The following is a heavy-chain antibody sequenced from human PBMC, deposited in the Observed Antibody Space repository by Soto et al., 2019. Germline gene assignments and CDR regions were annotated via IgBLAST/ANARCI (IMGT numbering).Heavy chain of an antibody. CDR2: INPNSGGT. CDR3: ATAFPESSSWARDDAFDI. CDR1: GYAFTGYY. V-gene: IGHV1-2*02. D-gene: IGHD6-13*01. Sequence: ASLKVSCKASGYAFTGYYMHWVRQAPGQGLEGMGWINPNSGGTNYAQKFQGRVTMTRDTSISTAYMELSRLRSDDTAVYYCATAFPESSSWARDDAFDIWGQGTMVTVSS. J-gene: IGHJ3*02.